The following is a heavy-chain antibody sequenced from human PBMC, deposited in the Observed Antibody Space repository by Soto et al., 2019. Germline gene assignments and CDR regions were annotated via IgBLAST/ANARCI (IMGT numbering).Heavy chain of an antibody. CDR2: ISYDGSNK. J-gene: IGHJ4*02. D-gene: IGHD6-19*01. V-gene: IGHV3-30*18. CDR1: GFTFSSYG. Sequence: PGGSLRLSCAASGFTFSSYGMHWVRQAPGKGLEWVAVISYDGSNKYYADSVKGRFTISRDNSKNTLYLQMNSLRAEDTAVYYCAKDRGQWLVSVLGIYWGQGTLVTVSS. CDR3: AKDRGQWLVSVLGIY.